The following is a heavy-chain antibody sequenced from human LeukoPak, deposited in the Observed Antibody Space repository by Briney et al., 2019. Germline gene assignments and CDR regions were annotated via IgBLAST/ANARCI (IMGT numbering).Heavy chain of an antibody. CDR1: GFTFDDYG. CDR3: ASERTRRGRIAAAGTGFDY. CDR2: INWNGGSK. Sequence: GGSLRLSCAASGFTFDDYGMSWVRQAPGKGLEWVSGINWNGGSKGYADSVKGRFTISRDNAKNSLYLQMNSLRADDTALYYCASERTRRGRIAAAGTGFDYRGQGTLVTVSS. D-gene: IGHD6-13*01. V-gene: IGHV3-20*04. J-gene: IGHJ4*02.